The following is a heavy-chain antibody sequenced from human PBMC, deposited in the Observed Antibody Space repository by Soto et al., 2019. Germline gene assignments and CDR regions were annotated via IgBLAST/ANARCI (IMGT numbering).Heavy chain of an antibody. CDR2: INSDGSST. J-gene: IGHJ4*02. V-gene: IGHV3-74*01. D-gene: IGHD1-1*01. Sequence: EVQVVEFGGGLVQPGGSLRLSCAGSGFTFSSYWMYWARQAPGKGLVWVSRINSDGSSTNYADSVKGRFTISRDNAKNTVHLQMNSLRAEDTAVYYCVGGTGYWGQGTLVTVSS. CDR3: VGGTGY. CDR1: GFTFSSYW.